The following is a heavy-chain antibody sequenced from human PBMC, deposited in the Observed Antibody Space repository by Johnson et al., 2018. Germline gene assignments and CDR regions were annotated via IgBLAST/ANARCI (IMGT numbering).Heavy chain of an antibody. CDR1: GFTFSSYG. V-gene: IGHV3-33*06. Sequence: VQLVESGGGVVQPGRSLRLSCAASGFTFSSYGMHWVRQAPGKGLEWVAVIWYDGSNKYYADSVKGRFTISRDNSKNTLYLQMNSLRAEDTAVYYCAKDREGAYCGGDCYTEYFQHWGQGTLVTVSS. D-gene: IGHD2-21*02. J-gene: IGHJ1*01. CDR2: IWYDGSNK. CDR3: AKDREGAYCGGDCYTEYFQH.